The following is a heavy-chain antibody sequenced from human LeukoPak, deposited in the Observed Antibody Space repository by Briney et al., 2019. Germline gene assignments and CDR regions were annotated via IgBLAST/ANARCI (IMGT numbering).Heavy chain of an antibody. Sequence: ASVKVSCKASGGTFSSYAISWVRQAPGQGLEWMGGIIPIFGTANYAQKFQGRVTITADESTGTAYMELSSLRSEDTAVYYCARDDNGEVVTATPTTIEYFQHWGQGTLVTVSS. CDR1: GGTFSSYA. V-gene: IGHV1-69*13. CDR2: IIPIFGTA. J-gene: IGHJ1*01. D-gene: IGHD2-21*02. CDR3: ARDDNGEVVTATPTTIEYFQH.